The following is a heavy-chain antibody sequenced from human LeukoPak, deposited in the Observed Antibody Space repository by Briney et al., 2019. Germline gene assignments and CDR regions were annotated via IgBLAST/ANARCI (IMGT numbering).Heavy chain of an antibody. Sequence: SETLSLTCAVYGGSFSGYCWSWIRQPPGKGLEWVGEINHSGSTNYNPSLKGRVTISVDTSKNQFSLKLSSVTAADTAVYYCARVSHYDSSGNRGAFDYWGQGTLVTVSS. CDR3: ARVSHYDSSGNRGAFDY. CDR2: INHSGST. CDR1: GGSFSGYC. J-gene: IGHJ4*02. D-gene: IGHD3-22*01. V-gene: IGHV4-34*01.